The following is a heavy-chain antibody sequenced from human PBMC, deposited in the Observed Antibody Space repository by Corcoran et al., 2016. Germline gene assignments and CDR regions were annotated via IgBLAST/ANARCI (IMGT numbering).Heavy chain of an antibody. J-gene: IGHJ4*02. D-gene: IGHD7-27*01. Sequence: EVQLVQSGAEVKKLGESLKISCKGSGYNFTKYWVGWVRQMPGKGRDWLGIIYPADSNTKYSTSFQGQVIISADKSISTTYLQLSNRKASDSAMYYCSRQESNWGSYWGQGTLVTVSS. V-gene: IGHV5-51*01. CDR3: SRQESNWGSY. CDR1: GYNFTKYW. CDR2: IYPADSNT.